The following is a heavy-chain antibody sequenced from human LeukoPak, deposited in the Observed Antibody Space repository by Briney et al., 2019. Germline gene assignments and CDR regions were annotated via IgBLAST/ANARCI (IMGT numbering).Heavy chain of an antibody. Sequence: SGPTLVNPTQTLTLTCTFSGFSLSTSGAGVGWIRQPPGKALEWLALIYGDDDKRYSPSLRSRLTITKDTSKNQVVLTMTNMDPVDTSTYYCAHRGLQRSLDFWGQGTLVTVSS. CDR2: IYGDDDK. CDR3: AHRGLQRSLDF. D-gene: IGHD5-24*01. CDR1: GFSLSTSGAG. V-gene: IGHV2-5*02. J-gene: IGHJ4*02.